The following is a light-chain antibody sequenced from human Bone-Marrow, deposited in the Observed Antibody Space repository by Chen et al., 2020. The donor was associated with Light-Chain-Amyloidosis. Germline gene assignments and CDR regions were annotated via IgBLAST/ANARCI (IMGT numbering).Light chain of an antibody. V-gene: IGKV1-39*01. Sequence: DIQMTQSPSSLSASVGDRVTITCRASQSISSYLNWYQQKPGKAPKLLIYAASSLQSGVPSRFSGSGSGTDLTLTISSLQPEDFETYYCQQSYSTPYTFGQGTKLEIK. J-gene: IGKJ2*01. CDR2: AAS. CDR3: QQSYSTPYT. CDR1: QSISSY.